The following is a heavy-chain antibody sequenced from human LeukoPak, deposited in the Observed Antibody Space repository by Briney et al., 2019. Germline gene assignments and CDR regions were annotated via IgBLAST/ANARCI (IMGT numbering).Heavy chain of an antibody. V-gene: IGHV4-59*12. J-gene: IGHJ4*02. D-gene: IGHD4-17*01. CDR3: APIYGDYSDFDY. Sequence: SETLSLTCTVSGDSLSNYYWSWIRQPPGKGLEWIGYIYYSESTNYTPSLKSRVTISVVSSKNQFFLDLTSVTVADTAVYYCAPIYGDYSDFDYWGQGTLVTVSS. CDR1: GDSLSNYY. CDR2: IYYSEST.